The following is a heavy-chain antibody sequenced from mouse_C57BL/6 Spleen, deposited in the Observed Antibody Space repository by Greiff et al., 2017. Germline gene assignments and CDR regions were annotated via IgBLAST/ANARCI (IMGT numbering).Heavy chain of an antibody. V-gene: IGHV5-17*01. CDR2: ISSGSSTI. D-gene: IGHD2-12*01. Sequence: EVKLMESGGGLVKPGGSLKLSCAASGFTFSDYGMHWVRQAPEKGLEWVAYISSGSSTIYYADTVKGRFTISRDNAKNTLFLQMTSLRSEDTALYYCARRVGYDGGDAMDYWGQGTSVTVSS. CDR1: GFTFSDYG. J-gene: IGHJ4*01. CDR3: ARRVGYDGGDAMDY.